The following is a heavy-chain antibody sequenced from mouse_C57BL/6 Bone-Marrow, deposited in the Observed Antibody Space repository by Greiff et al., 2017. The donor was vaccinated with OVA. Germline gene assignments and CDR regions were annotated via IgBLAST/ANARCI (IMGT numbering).Heavy chain of an antibody. D-gene: IGHD4-1*01. J-gene: IGHJ4*01. CDR1: GFTFSSYG. CDR3: ARLELGRRVYYAMDY. CDR2: ISSGGSYT. Sequence: EVKLVESGGDLVKPGGSLKLSCAASGFTFSSYGMSWVRQTPDKRLEWVATISSGGSYTYYPDSVKGRFTISRDNAKNTPYLQMSSLKSEDTAMYYCARLELGRRVYYAMDYWGQGTSVTVSS. V-gene: IGHV5-6*01.